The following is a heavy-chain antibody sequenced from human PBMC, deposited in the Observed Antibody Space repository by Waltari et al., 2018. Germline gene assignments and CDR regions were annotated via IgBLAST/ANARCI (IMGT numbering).Heavy chain of an antibody. V-gene: IGHV3-30*02. D-gene: IGHD1-1*01. Sequence: QVHLVESGGGVVQPGGSLRLSCAAPGFNFTLFGMHWVRQAPGKGLDWVSFISYDGSNENYADSVKGRFTMSRDNSKKMLYVQMNNLRAEDSAVYYCVKGNEIDYWGQGTLVTVSS. J-gene: IGHJ4*02. CDR1: GFNFTLFG. CDR2: ISYDGSNE. CDR3: VKGNEIDY.